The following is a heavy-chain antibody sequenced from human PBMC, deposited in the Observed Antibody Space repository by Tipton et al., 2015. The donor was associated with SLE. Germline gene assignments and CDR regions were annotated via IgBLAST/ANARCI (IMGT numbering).Heavy chain of an antibody. J-gene: IGHJ4*02. CDR2: TPTRGNT. D-gene: IGHD3/OR15-3a*01. CDR1: GVSISSTNYY. CDR3: ATYDFWSSLPNSGG. Sequence: LRLSCAVSGVSISSTNYYWVWIRQTPGKGLEWIGSTPTRGNTYYNPSLRRRVTISLDTSENQFTLNLDSVTAADTAVYFCATYDFWSSLPNSGGWGQGTLVIVSS. V-gene: IGHV4-39*06.